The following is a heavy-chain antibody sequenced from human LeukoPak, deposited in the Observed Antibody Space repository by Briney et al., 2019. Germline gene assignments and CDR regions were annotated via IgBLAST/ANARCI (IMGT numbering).Heavy chain of an antibody. CDR1: GGSISSSSYY. D-gene: IGHD3-3*01. V-gene: IGHV4-39*07. CDR2: IYYSGST. CDR3: ARDPLEWFRAMGYMDV. J-gene: IGHJ6*03. Sequence: SETLSLTCTVSGGSISSSSYYWGWIRQPPGKGLEWIGSIYYSGSTYYNPSLKSRVTISVDTSKNQFSLKLSSVTAADTAVYYCARDPLEWFRAMGYMDVWGKGTTVTVSS.